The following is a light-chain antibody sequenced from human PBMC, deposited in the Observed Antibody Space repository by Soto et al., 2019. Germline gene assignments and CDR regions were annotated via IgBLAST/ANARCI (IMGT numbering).Light chain of an antibody. CDR2: AAS. J-gene: IGKJ5*01. Sequence: IHMTQSASTLSASVGYSVTITCRASQSISSWLAWYQQKPGKAPILLIYAASSLQSGVPSRFSGSGYGTDFNLTISSLQPEDCAIYFCQQANSFPITFGQGTRLEIK. V-gene: IGKV1-12*01. CDR1: QSISSW. CDR3: QQANSFPIT.